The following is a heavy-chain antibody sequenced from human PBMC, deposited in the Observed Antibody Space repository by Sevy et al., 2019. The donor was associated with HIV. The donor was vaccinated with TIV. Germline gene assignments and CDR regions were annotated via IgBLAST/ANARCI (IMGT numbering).Heavy chain of an antibody. CDR3: AGEEDASSSLHYYMDV. J-gene: IGHJ6*03. V-gene: IGHV1-69*13. Sequence: ASVKVSCKTSGGTFSDYAFSWVRQAPGQGLEWMGSMNPIFDTANYAQKFQGRVTITAEESTSTVYMELSSLRSEDSAISYCAGEEDASSSLHYYMDVWGKGTTVTVSS. D-gene: IGHD6-6*01. CDR2: MNPIFDTA. CDR1: GGTFSDYA.